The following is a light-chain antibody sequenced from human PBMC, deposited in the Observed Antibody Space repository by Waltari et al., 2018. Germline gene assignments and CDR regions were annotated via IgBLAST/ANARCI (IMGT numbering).Light chain of an antibody. J-gene: IGKJ1*01. V-gene: IGKV3-20*01. CDR2: GAS. CDR1: QRVSSPY. CDR3: QLFGSSPTWT. Sequence: ETVLTQSPGTLSLSPGERATLSCRASQRVSSPYLAWYQQKPGQAPRLLIYGASTRATGIPDRFTGSGSGTEYTLTISRLEPEDFAVYYCQLFGSSPTWTFGQGTKVEIK.